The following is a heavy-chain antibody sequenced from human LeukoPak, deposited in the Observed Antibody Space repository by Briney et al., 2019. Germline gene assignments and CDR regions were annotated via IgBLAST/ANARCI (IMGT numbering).Heavy chain of an antibody. CDR1: GYSFTNYW. Sequence: GESLKISCKGSGYSFTNYWIGWVRPMPGKGLEWMGIIYPGDSDTTYSPSFQGQVTISVDKAISTAYLQWSSLKASDTAMYYCARVGLSGPHDAFDISGQGTMVTVSS. D-gene: IGHD3-3*01. V-gene: IGHV5-51*01. J-gene: IGHJ3*02. CDR3: ARVGLSGPHDAFDI. CDR2: IYPGDSDT.